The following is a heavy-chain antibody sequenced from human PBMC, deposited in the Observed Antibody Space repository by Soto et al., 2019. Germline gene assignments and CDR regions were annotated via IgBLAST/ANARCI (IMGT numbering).Heavy chain of an antibody. V-gene: IGHV3-33*01. CDR1: GFTFSSYG. CDR2: IWYDGSKN. Sequence: QVQLVESGGGVVQPGRSLRLSCAAFGFTFSSYGMHWVRQAPGKGLEWVAVIWYDGSKNYNADSVKGRITITRDNSKNLMHLQMITLRVKDTALYYGARDLSGSYTGPDYWGQGTMVILSS. D-gene: IGHD1-26*01. CDR3: ARDLSGSYTGPDY. J-gene: IGHJ4*02.